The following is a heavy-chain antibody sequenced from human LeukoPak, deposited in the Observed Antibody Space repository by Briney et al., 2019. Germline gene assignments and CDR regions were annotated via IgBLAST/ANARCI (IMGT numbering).Heavy chain of an antibody. CDR3: GGYCSSTSCYGFDP. D-gene: IGHD2-2*01. CDR1: GGSISSSSYY. Sequence: SETLSLTCTVSGGSISSSSYYWGWIRQPPGKGLELIGSIYYSGSTYYNPSLKSRVTISVDTSKTQFSLKLSSVTAADTAVYYCGGYCSSTSCYGFDPWGQGTLVTVSS. V-gene: IGHV4-39*01. CDR2: IYYSGST. J-gene: IGHJ5*02.